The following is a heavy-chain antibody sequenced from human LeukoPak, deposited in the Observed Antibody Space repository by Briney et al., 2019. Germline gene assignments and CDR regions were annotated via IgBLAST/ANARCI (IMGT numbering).Heavy chain of an antibody. V-gene: IGHV1-69*05. CDR2: IIPIFGTA. CDR3: ARGQRYYYYMDV. Sequence: ASVKVSCKASGGTFSSYAISWVRQAPGQGLEWMGGIIPIFGTANYAQKFQGRVTITTDVSTSTAYMGLSSLRSEDTAVYYCARGQRYYYYMDVWGEGTTVTVSS. CDR1: GGTFSSYA. J-gene: IGHJ6*03.